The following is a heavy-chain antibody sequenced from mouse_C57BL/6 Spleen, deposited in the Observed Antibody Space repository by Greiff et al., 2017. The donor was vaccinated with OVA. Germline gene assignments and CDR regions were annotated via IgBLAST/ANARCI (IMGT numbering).Heavy chain of an antibody. J-gene: IGHJ4*01. V-gene: IGHV1-81*01. CDR3: ARFLDSSGPMDY. D-gene: IGHD3-2*02. Sequence: VQLVESGAELARPGASVKLSCKASGYTFTSYGISWVKQRTGQGLEWIGEIYPRSGNTYYNEKFKGKATLTADKSSSTAYMELRSLTSEDSAVYFCARFLDSSGPMDYWGQGTSVTVSS. CDR1: GYTFTSYG. CDR2: IYPRSGNT.